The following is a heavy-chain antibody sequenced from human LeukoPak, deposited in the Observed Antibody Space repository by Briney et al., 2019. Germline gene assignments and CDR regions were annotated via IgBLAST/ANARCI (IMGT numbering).Heavy chain of an antibody. CDR3: ARDPRPRWLQFEGDAFDI. CDR2: IGTSTSYI. Sequence: GGSLRLSCAASGFTFSTYIMNWVCQTPGKWLEWVSSIGTSTSYIYYADSVKGRFTISRDNAKNSLYLQMNSLRAEDTAVYYCARDPRPRWLQFEGDAFDIWGQGTMVTVSS. J-gene: IGHJ3*02. V-gene: IGHV3-21*01. CDR1: GFTFSTYI. D-gene: IGHD5-24*01.